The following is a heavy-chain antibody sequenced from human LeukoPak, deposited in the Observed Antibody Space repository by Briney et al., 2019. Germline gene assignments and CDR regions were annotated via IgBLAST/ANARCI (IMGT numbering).Heavy chain of an antibody. V-gene: IGHV3-30-3*01. CDR3: ARDTAFDI. CDR2: ISYDGSNK. J-gene: IGHJ3*02. Sequence: GRSLRLSCAASGFTFSSSAMHWVRQAPDKGLEWVAVISYDGSNKYYADSVKGRFTISRDNSKNTLYLQMNSLRAEDTAVYYCARDTAFDIWGQGTMVTVSS. CDR1: GFTFSSSA.